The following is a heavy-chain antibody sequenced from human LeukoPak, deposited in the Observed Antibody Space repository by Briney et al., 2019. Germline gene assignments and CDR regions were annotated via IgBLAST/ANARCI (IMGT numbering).Heavy chain of an antibody. CDR2: IWYDGSYK. D-gene: IGHD3-9*01. J-gene: IGHJ4*02. CDR3: AKGAGNFDWSYHDY. V-gene: IGHV3-33*06. CDR1: GFTFSSYG. Sequence: GGSLRLSCAASGFTFSSYGMHWVRQAPGKGLEWVAVIWYDGSYKYYADSVKGRFTISRDNSKNTLYLQMNSLRAEDTAVYYCAKGAGNFDWSYHDYWGQGTLVTVSS.